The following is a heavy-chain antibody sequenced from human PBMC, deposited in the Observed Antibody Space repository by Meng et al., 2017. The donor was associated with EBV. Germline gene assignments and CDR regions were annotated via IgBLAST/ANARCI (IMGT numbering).Heavy chain of an antibody. D-gene: IGHD1/OR15-1a*01. J-gene: IGHJ4*02. CDR1: GYTFTSYY. CDR3: VRELVGGTFDY. V-gene: IGHV1-46*01. CDR2: IIPAGGNT. Sequence: QVQLVQSGAEVKKPGASVKVSGKASGYTFTSYYLHWVRQAPGQGLEWMGIIIPAGGNTNYAQKFRGRFTMTRDTSTSTVYMDLSILTSEDTAVYYCVRELVGGTFDYWGQGTLVTVFS.